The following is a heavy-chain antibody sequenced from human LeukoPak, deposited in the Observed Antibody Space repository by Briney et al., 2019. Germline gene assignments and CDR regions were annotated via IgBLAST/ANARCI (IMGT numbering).Heavy chain of an antibody. D-gene: IGHD3-10*01. J-gene: IGHJ4*02. V-gene: IGHV5-51*01. CDR3: ARLGITYYYGSGSYYPLDY. CDR1: GYSFTSYW. Sequence: GESLKISCKGSGYSFTSYWIGWVRQMPGKGLEWMGIIYPGDSDTRYSPSFQGQVTISADKSISTAYLQWSSLKASDTAMYYCARLGITYYYGSGSYYPLDYWGQGTLVTVSS. CDR2: IYPGDSDT.